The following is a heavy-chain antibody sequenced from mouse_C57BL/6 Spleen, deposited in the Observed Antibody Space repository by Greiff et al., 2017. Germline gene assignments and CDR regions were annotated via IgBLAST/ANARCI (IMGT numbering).Heavy chain of an antibody. J-gene: IGHJ1*03. V-gene: IGHV4-1*01. CDR3: ARQDGSSYFDG. CDR1: GIAFSRYW. CDR2: INPDSSTI. Sequence: EVMLVESGGGLVQPGGSLKLSCAASGIAFSRYWMSWVRRAPGKGLEWIGEINPDSSTINYAPSLKDKFIISRDNAKNTLYLQMSKVRSEDTALYYCARQDGSSYFDGWGTGTTVTVSS. D-gene: IGHD1-1*01.